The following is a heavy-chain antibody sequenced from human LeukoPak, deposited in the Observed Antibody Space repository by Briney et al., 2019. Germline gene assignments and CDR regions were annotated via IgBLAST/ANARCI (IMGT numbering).Heavy chain of an antibody. CDR2: IYYIGST. Sequence: PSETLSLTCTVSGGSISSYYWSWVRQPPGKGLERIGCIYYIGSTNYNPSLKSRVTISLDTSKNQFSLKLSSVTAADTAVYYCARHGGAYSFDYWGQGTLVTVSS. D-gene: IGHD4-11*01. J-gene: IGHJ4*02. CDR1: GGSISSYY. CDR3: ARHGGAYSFDY. V-gene: IGHV4-59*08.